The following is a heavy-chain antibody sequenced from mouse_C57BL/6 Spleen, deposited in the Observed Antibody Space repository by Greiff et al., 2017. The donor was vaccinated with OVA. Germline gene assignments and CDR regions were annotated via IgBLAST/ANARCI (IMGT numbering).Heavy chain of an antibody. Sequence: QVQLQQSGAELVRPGASVTLSCKASGYTFTDYEMHWVKQTPVHGLEWIGAIDPETGGTAYNQKFKGKAILTADKSSSTAYMELRSLTSEDSAVYYCTGSYSSGYGGFAYWGQGTLVTVSA. CDR1: GYTFTDYE. CDR3: TGSYSSGYGGFAY. V-gene: IGHV1-15*01. J-gene: IGHJ3*01. D-gene: IGHD3-2*02. CDR2: IDPETGGT.